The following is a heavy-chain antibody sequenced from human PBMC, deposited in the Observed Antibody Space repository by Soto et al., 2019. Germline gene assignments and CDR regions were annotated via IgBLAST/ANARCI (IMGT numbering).Heavy chain of an antibody. D-gene: IGHD6-19*01. V-gene: IGHV3-23*01. CDR1: GFTFSSSA. CDR2: IRVGGGDT. CDR3: AKCSVGTVRSSGWCNWFDP. Sequence: EVRLLESGGGLAQPGGSLRLSCAASGFTFSSSAMNWVRQAPGKGLEWVSSIRVGGGDTFYADSVRGRFTVSRDISRNTLYLQMNSLRAEDTAIYYCAKCSVGTVRSSGWCNWFDPWGKGTLVTVSS. J-gene: IGHJ5*02.